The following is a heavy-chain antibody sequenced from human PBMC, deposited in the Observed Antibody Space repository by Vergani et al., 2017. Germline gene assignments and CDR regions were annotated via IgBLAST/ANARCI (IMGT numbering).Heavy chain of an antibody. CDR3: ARDRNYAFDY. Sequence: VQLVESGGGEVQPGRSLRLSCSAAGFPFSDYGVHWVRQAPGKGLEWVSVIYSGGSTYYADSVKGRFTISRDNSKNTLYLQMNSLRAEDTAVYYCARDRNYAFDYWGQGTLVTVSS. V-gene: IGHV3-NL1*01. J-gene: IGHJ4*02. CDR1: GFPFSDYG. D-gene: IGHD1-7*01. CDR2: IYSGGST.